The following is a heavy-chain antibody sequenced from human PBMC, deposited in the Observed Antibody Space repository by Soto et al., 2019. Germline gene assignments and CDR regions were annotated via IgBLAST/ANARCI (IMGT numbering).Heavy chain of an antibody. CDR2: IKSKTDGGTT. V-gene: IGHV3-15*07. CDR1: GFTFSNAW. CDR3: TSPRYGSGYEEYYYGMDV. J-gene: IGHJ6*02. Sequence: GGSLRLSCAASGFTFSNAWMNWVRQAPGKGLEWVGRIKSKTDGGTTDYAAPVKGRFTISRDDSKNTLYLQMNSLKTEDTAVYYCTSPRYGSGYEEYYYGMDVWGQGTTVTVSS. D-gene: IGHD3-10*01.